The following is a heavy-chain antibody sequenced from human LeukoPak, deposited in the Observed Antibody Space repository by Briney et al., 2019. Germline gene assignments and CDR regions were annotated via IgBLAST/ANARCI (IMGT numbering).Heavy chain of an antibody. CDR1: GFTFSNYA. V-gene: IGHV3-30-3*01. CDR3: ARVRSDFDY. Sequence: GGSLRLSCAASGFTFSNYAMHWVRQAPGKGLEWVAVISYDGSNKYYADSVKGRFTISRDNSKNTLYLQMISLRAEDTAVYYCARVRSDFDYWGQGTLVTVSS. CDR2: ISYDGSNK. J-gene: IGHJ4*02.